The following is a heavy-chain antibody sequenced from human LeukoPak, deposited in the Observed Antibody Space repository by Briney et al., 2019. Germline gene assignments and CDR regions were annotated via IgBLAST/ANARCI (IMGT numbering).Heavy chain of an antibody. CDR1: GGTFSSYA. Sequence: ASVNVCCKASGGTFSSYAISWVRQAPGQGLEWMGGIIPIFGIANYAQKLQGRVTITADKSTSTAYMELSSLRSEDTAVYYCARAEGAIYVDTAFDYWGQGTLVTVSS. J-gene: IGHJ4*02. V-gene: IGHV1-69*10. CDR2: IIPIFGIA. CDR3: ARAEGAIYVDTAFDY. D-gene: IGHD5-18*01.